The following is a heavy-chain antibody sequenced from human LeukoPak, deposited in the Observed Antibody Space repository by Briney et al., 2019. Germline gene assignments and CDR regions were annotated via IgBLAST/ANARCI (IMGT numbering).Heavy chain of an antibody. D-gene: IGHD2-2*01. V-gene: IGHV3-66*02. CDR2: IDSGGST. J-gene: IGHJ4*02. CDR3: AKDKRPYCSSTSCYPGYFDY. CDR1: GFTVSSDY. Sequence: GGSLRLSCAASGFTVSSDYMSWVRQAPGKGLEWVSLIDSGGSTYYAASVQGRFTISRDNSKNTLYLQMNSLRAEDTAVYYCAKDKRPYCSSTSCYPGYFDYWGQGTLVTVSS.